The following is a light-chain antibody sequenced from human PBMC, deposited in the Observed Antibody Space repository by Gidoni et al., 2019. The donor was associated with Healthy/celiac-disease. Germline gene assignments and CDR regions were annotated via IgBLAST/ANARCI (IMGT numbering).Light chain of an antibody. CDR1: QSVSSN. V-gene: IGKV3-15*01. CDR2: GAS. CDR3: QQYNNWPPCS. Sequence: EIVMTQSPATLSVSPGERATLSCRASQSVSSNLAWYQQKPGQAPRLLIYGASTRATGIPARFSGSGSGTEFTLTISSPQSEDFAVYYCQQYNNWPPCSFGQXTKLEIK. J-gene: IGKJ2*04.